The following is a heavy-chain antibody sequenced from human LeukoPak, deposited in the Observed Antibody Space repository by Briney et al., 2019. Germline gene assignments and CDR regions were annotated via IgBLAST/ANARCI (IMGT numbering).Heavy chain of an antibody. CDR3: ARSPRSTAWTSLHYYYYYMDV. CDR1: GYTFASYD. Sequence: GASVKVSCKASGYTFASYDINWVRQATGQGLEWMGWMNPNSGNTGYAQKFQGRVTMTRNTSISTAYMELSSLRSEDTAVYYCARSPRSTAWTSLHYYYYYMDVWGKGTTVTVSS. J-gene: IGHJ6*03. D-gene: IGHD3/OR15-3a*01. CDR2: MNPNSGNT. V-gene: IGHV1-8*01.